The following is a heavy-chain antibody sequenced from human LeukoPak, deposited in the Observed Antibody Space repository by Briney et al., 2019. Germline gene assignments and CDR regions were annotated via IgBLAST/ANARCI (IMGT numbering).Heavy chain of an antibody. V-gene: IGHV4-39*01. J-gene: IGHJ5*02. CDR1: GGSISSSSYY. Sequence: PSETLSLTCTVSGGSISSSSYYWGWIRQPPGKGLEWIEIIYYSGSTYYNPSLKSRLTISVDTSKNQFSLKLSSVTATDTAVYYCARRGYCSSTSCYEYWFDPWGQGTLVTVSS. CDR3: ARRGYCSSTSCYEYWFDP. CDR2: IYYSGST. D-gene: IGHD2-2*01.